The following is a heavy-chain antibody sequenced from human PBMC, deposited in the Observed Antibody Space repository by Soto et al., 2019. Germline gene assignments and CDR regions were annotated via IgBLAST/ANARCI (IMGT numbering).Heavy chain of an antibody. J-gene: IGHJ4*02. D-gene: IGHD3-3*01. CDR1: GFTFSPYS. V-gene: IGHV3-48*02. Sequence: GGSLRLSCAVSGFTFSPYSMNWVRQAPGKGLEWISYISSGGDTIYYADSVRGRFTVSRDNTKNSLYLQMDSLRDEDTAVYYCARDRSTIYGVVTPIDYWGQGTLVTVSS. CDR2: ISSGGDTI. CDR3: ARDRSTIYGVVTPIDY.